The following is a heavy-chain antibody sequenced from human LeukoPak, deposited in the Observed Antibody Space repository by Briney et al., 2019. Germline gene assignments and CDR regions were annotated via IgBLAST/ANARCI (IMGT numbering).Heavy chain of an antibody. D-gene: IGHD3-16*01. J-gene: IGHJ4*02. CDR3: ARGEYDYVWGSYYDGYYFDY. Sequence: ASVKVSCKASGGTFSSYAISWVRQAPGQGLEWMGGIIPIFGTANYAQKFQGRVTITADESTSTDYMELSSLRSEDTAVYYCARGEYDYVWGSYYDGYYFDYWGQGTLVTVSS. CDR2: IIPIFGTA. CDR1: GGTFSSYA. V-gene: IGHV1-69*13.